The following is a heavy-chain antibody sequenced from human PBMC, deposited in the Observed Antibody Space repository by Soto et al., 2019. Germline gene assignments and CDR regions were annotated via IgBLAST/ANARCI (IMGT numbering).Heavy chain of an antibody. D-gene: IGHD3-22*01. Sequence: SETLSLTCTVSGGSISSSSYYWGWIRQPPGKGLEWIGSIYYSGSTYYNPSLKSRVTISVDTSKNQFSLKLSSVTAADTAVYYCARRRYYDSSGIGLWGQGTLVTVSS. CDR3: ARRRYYDSSGIGL. J-gene: IGHJ4*02. CDR1: GGSISSSSYY. V-gene: IGHV4-39*01. CDR2: IYYSGST.